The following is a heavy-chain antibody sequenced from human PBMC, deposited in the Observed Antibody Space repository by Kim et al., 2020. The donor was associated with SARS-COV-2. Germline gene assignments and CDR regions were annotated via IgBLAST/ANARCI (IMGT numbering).Heavy chain of an antibody. CDR1: GFTFDDYA. V-gene: IGHV3-43*02. J-gene: IGHJ6*02. Sequence: GGSLRLSCAASGFTFDDYAMHWVRQAPGKGLEWVSLISGDGGSTYYADSVKGRFTISRDNSKNSLYLQMNSLRTEDTALYYCAKDTLLTGTFYGMDVWGQGTTVTVSS. D-gene: IGHD7-27*01. CDR3: AKDTLLTGTFYGMDV. CDR2: ISGDGGST.